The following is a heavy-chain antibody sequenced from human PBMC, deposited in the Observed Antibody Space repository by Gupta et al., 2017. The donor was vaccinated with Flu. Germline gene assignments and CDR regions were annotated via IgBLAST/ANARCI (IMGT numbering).Heavy chain of an antibody. V-gene: IGHV4-34*01. D-gene: IGHD3-10*01. CDR2: SDDSGGT. CDR3: TRRGGLTVDYNWCDP. J-gene: IGHJ5*02. Sequence: RQPPGKGPEWIGESDDSGGTNYNPSHKSRATMAVETSKNQFSLNLYSVTAADTAIYYCTRRGGLTVDYNWCDPWGQGTLVTVSS.